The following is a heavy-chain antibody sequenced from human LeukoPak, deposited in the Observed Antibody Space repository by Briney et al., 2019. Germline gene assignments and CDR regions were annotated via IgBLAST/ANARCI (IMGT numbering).Heavy chain of an antibody. CDR1: GFTFSSYA. CDR3: AKGGYCSSTSCFRRWFDP. Sequence: QAGGSLRLSCAASGFTFSSYAMSWVRQAPGKGLEWVSAISGSGGSTYYADSVKGRFTISRDNSKNTLYLQMNSLRAEDTAVYYCAKGGYCSSTSCFRRWFDPWGQGTLVTVSS. V-gene: IGHV3-23*01. D-gene: IGHD2-2*01. J-gene: IGHJ5*02. CDR2: ISGSGGST.